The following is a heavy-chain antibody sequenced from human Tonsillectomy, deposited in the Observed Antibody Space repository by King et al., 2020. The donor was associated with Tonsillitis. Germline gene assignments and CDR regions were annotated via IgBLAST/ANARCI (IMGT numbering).Heavy chain of an antibody. J-gene: IGHJ4*02. CDR2: IYNDGVT. CDR3: ARQVSSYSTYDY. V-gene: IGHV3-53*01. CDR1: GLTVSSDY. D-gene: IGHD2-15*01. Sequence: VQLVESGGGLIQLGGSLRLSCVVSGLTVSSDYMSWVRQPPGEGLEWVSAIYNDGVTYYADSVKGRFTISRENSKKTVYLQMNSLRAEDTALYYCARQVSSYSTYDYWGQGTLVTVSS.